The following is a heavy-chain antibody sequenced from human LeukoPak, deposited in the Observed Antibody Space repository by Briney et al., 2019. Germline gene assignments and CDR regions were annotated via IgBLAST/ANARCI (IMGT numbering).Heavy chain of an antibody. J-gene: IGHJ4*02. D-gene: IGHD5-24*01. CDR2: IYHSGST. CDR1: GYSISSGYY. Sequence: PLETLSLTCTVSGYSISSGYYWGWIRQPPGKGLEWIGSIYHSGSTYYNPSLKSRVTISVDTSKNQFSLKLSSVTAADTAVYYCACGARELLDYWGQGTLVTVSS. CDR3: ACGARELLDY. V-gene: IGHV4-38-2*02.